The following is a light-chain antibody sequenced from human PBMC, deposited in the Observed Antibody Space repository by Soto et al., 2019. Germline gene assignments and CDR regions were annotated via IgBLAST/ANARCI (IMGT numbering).Light chain of an antibody. CDR3: QQYGSSPPTWT. Sequence: EIVLTQSPGTLSLSPWERATLSCGASQSVSNTYLAWYQHKPGLAPRLLVYHASSRATGIPDRFSGSGSGTDFTLTISRLGPEDFAVYYCQQYGSSPPTWTFGQGTKVDNK. CDR2: HAS. V-gene: IGKV3D-20*01. J-gene: IGKJ1*01. CDR1: QSVSNTY.